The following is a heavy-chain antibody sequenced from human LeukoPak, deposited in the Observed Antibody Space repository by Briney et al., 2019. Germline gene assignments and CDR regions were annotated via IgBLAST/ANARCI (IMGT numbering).Heavy chain of an antibody. Sequence: SETLSLTCTVSGGPISSYYWSWIRQPPGKGLEWIGYIYYSGSTNYNPSLKSRVTISVDTSKNQFSLKLSSVTAADTAVYYCARRTRNWFDPWGQGTLVTVSS. V-gene: IGHV4-59*08. J-gene: IGHJ5*02. CDR3: ARRTRNWFDP. CDR2: IYYSGST. CDR1: GGPISSYY.